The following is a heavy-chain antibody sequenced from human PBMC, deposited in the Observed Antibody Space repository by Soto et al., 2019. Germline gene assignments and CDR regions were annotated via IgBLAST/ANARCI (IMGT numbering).Heavy chain of an antibody. CDR2: VKTKTDGGTT. CDR3: TTERSGTFPN. CDR1: GFPITSAY. Sequence: GSLRLSCAASGFPITSAYINWVRQTPGKGLEWVGLVKTKTDGGTTEYAAPVKGRFTISRDEPKNTVYLQMNSLNTEDTAVYYCTTERSGTFPNWGQGTLVTVSS. J-gene: IGHJ4*02. V-gene: IGHV3-15*07. D-gene: IGHD3-10*01.